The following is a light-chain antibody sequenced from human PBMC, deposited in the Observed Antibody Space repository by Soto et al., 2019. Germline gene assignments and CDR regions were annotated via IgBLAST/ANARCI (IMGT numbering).Light chain of an antibody. J-gene: IGKJ2*01. V-gene: IGKV3-15*01. CDR2: GAS. CDR1: QSVSSN. Sequence: EIVMTQSPATLSVSPGERATLSCRASQSVSSNLAWYQQKPGQAPRLLIYGASTGATGIPARFSGSGSGTEFTLTISSLQSEDFAVYYCQQYGSSPPYTFGQGTKLEIK. CDR3: QQYGSSPPYT.